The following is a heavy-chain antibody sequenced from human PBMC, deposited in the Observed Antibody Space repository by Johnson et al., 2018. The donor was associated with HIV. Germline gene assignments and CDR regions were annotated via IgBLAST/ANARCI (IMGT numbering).Heavy chain of an antibody. CDR2: IWYDGSNK. J-gene: IGHJ3*02. Sequence: QVQLVESGGGVVQPGRSLRLSCAASGFTFSSYGMHWVRQAPGKGLEWVAVIWYDGSNKNYADSEKGRFTISRDNSKNTLYLQMNSLRAEDTAVYYCATSTASDAFDIWGQGTMVTVSS. CDR1: GFTFSSYG. D-gene: IGHD1-1*01. V-gene: IGHV3-33*01. CDR3: ATSTASDAFDI.